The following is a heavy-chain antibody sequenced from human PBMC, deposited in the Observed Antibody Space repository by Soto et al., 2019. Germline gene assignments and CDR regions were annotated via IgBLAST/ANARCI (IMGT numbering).Heavy chain of an antibody. J-gene: IGHJ5*02. CDR3: ARGRGYSYGCDP. D-gene: IGHD5-18*01. CDR2: ISYSGTT. V-gene: IGHV4-30-4*01. Sequence: PSETLSLTCTVSGDSISSINNYWSWIRQPPGEGLEWIGFISYSGTTSYSPSLKSRVAISLDTSKNQFSLSLNFVTAADTAVYYCARGRGYSYGCDPWGQGSMGTVSS. CDR1: GDSISSINNY.